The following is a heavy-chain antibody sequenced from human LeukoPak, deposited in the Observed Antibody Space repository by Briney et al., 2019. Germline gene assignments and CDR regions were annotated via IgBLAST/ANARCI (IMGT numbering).Heavy chain of an antibody. Sequence: ASVKVSCKASGYTFTSYYMHWVRQAPGQGLEWMGIINPSGGSTSYAQKFQGRVTMHRDTSTSTVYMELRSLRSEDTAVYYCAREGLRFKGSFDYWGQETLVTVSS. CDR1: GYTFTSYY. CDR2: INPSGGST. D-gene: IGHD3-10*01. V-gene: IGHV1-46*01. J-gene: IGHJ4*02. CDR3: AREGLRFKGSFDY.